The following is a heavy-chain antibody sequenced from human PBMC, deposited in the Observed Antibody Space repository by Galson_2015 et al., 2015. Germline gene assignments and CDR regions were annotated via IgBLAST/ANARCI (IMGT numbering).Heavy chain of an antibody. V-gene: IGHV1-18*04. CDR1: GYTFTSYG. J-gene: IGHJ6*02. CDR2: ISAYNGNT. CDR3: ARDTISYGPYYYYYGMDV. D-gene: IGHD5-18*01. Sequence: SVKVSCKASGYTFTSYGISWVRQAPGQGLEWMGWISAYNGNTNYAQKLQGRVTMTTDTSTSTAYMELRSLRSDDTAVYYCARDTISYGPYYYYYGMDVWGQGTTVTVSS.